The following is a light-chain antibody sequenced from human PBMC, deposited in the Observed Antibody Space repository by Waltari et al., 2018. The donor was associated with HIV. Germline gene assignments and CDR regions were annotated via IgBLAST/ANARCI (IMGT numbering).Light chain of an antibody. Sequence: DIQMTQSPSTLSASVGDSITITCRAGQSIFKCLAWYQQKPGKAPKLLIYKASSLESGVPSRFSGSGSGTEFTLTISSLQPDDFATYYCQQYKSYFRTFGQGTKLEVK. CDR2: KAS. CDR1: QSIFKC. J-gene: IGKJ2*01. V-gene: IGKV1-5*03. CDR3: QQYKSYFRT.